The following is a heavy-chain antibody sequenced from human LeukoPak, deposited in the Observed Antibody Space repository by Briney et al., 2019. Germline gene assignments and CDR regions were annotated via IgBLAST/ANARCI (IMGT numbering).Heavy chain of an antibody. J-gene: IGHJ4*02. D-gene: IGHD3-10*01. CDR1: GFTFSGYG. CDR2: ISYDGSNK. V-gene: IGHV3-30*18. Sequence: PGRSLRLSCAASGFTFSGYGMHWVRRAPGKGLEWMTVISYDGSNKYYVDSVKGRFTISRDNSKSTLYLQMNSLRAEDTAVYYCAKEGYYGSGSFPDSWGQGTLVTVSS. CDR3: AKEGYYGSGSFPDS.